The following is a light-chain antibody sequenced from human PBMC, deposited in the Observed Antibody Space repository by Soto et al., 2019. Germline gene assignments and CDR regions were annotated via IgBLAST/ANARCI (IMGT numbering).Light chain of an antibody. CDR2: GAS. J-gene: IGKJ5*01. CDR3: QQYNTWPLT. Sequence: EIVLTQSPGTLSLSPGERATLSCRASQSVSSSYLAWYQQKPGQAPRLLIYGASTRAAGIPARFSGSGSGTEFTLTISSLQSEDFAVYYCQQYNTWPLTFGGGTRLEI. V-gene: IGKV3-15*01. CDR1: QSVSSSY.